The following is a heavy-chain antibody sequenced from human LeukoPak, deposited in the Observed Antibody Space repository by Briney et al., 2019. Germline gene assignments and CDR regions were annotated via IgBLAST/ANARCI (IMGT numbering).Heavy chain of an antibody. J-gene: IGHJ4*02. Sequence: SHPLSLPCTVSGGSISSGGYYCSWIRQHRGKGLEWIGYFYYSESTYYNPALKSRVTISGDTSKNQFSLKLSSVTAADTAVYDCARGPPSRVTIFGVVPGGDFDYWGQGTLVTVSS. CDR3: ARGPPSRVTIFGVVPGGDFDY. CDR1: GGSISSGGYY. CDR2: FYYSEST. D-gene: IGHD3-3*01. V-gene: IGHV4-31*03.